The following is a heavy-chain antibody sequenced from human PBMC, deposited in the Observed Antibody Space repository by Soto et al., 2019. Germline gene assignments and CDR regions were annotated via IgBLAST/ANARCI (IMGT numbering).Heavy chain of an antibody. Sequence: GGSLRLSCAASGFTFSNAWMSWVRQAPGKGLEWVGRIKSKTDGGTTDYAAPVKGRFTISGDDSKNTLYLQMNSLKTEDTAVYYCTTRMDSRGDYYGMDVWGQGTTVTVSS. V-gene: IGHV3-15*01. J-gene: IGHJ6*02. CDR2: IKSKTDGGTT. D-gene: IGHD6-13*01. CDR1: GFTFSNAW. CDR3: TTRMDSRGDYYGMDV.